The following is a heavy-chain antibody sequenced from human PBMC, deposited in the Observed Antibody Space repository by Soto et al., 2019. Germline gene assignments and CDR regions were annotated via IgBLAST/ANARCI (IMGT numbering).Heavy chain of an antibody. J-gene: IGHJ4*02. CDR3: ARDSDGKGPMDYDYMSY. CDR2: ISSSSSYI. V-gene: IGHV3-21*01. Sequence: GGSLRLSCAASGFTFSSYSMNWVRQAPGKGLEWVSSISSSSSYIYYADSVKGRFTISRDNAKNSLYLQMNSLRAEDTAVYYCARDSDGKGPMDYDYMSYWGQGTLVTVSS. D-gene: IGHD4-17*01. CDR1: GFTFSSYS.